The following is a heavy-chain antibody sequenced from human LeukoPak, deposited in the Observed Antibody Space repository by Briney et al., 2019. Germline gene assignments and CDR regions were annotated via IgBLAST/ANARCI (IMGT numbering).Heavy chain of an antibody. V-gene: IGHV3-30*18. D-gene: IGHD5-12*01. Sequence: GGSLRLSCAASGFTFSSYGMHWVRQAPGKGLEWVAVISYDGSNKYYADSVKGRFTISRDNSKNTLYLQMNSLRAEDTAVYYCAKEGTRGWLRSEAYYGMDVWGQGTTVTVS. CDR1: GFTFSSYG. CDR3: AKEGTRGWLRSEAYYGMDV. J-gene: IGHJ6*02. CDR2: ISYDGSNK.